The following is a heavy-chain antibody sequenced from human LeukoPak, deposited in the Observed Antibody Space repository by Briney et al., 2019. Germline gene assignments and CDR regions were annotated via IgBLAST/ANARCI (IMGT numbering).Heavy chain of an antibody. D-gene: IGHD1-14*01. CDR2: ISGSGGST. CDR3: AKDPVFDGPYHYMDV. CDR1: GFTFSSYE. J-gene: IGHJ6*03. V-gene: IGHV3-23*01. Sequence: PGGSLRLSCAASGFTFSSYEMNWVRQAPGKGLEWVSAISGSGGSTYYADSVKGRFTISRDNSKNTLYLQMNSLRAEDTAVYYCAKDPVFDGPYHYMDVWGKGTTVTVSS.